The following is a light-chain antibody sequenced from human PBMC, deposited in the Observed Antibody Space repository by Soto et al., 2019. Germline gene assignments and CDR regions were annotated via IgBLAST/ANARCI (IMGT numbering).Light chain of an antibody. Sequence: QSVLTQPPSAPETPGQRVTISCSGSSSNIGGNPVNWFQQLPGTAPKLLIYNYYQRPSGVPDRFSGPKSGTSASLAISELQSEDEADYYCAAWDNSLNAYVFGTGTKVTVL. CDR2: NYY. V-gene: IGLV1-44*01. J-gene: IGLJ1*01. CDR3: AAWDNSLNAYV. CDR1: SSNIGGNP.